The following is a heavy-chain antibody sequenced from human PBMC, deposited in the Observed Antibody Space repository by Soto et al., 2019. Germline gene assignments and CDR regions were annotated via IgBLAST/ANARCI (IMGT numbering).Heavy chain of an antibody. J-gene: IGHJ4*02. Sequence: QITLKESGPTLVKPTQTLTLTCTFSGFSLSTSGVGVGWIRQPPGKALEWFALIYWDDDKRYSPSLKSRLTITKDTSKNQVVLTMTNMDPVDTATYYCAHSRDSSSSEGGNFDYWGQGTLVTVSS. CDR1: GFSLSTSGVG. CDR2: IYWDDDK. D-gene: IGHD6-6*01. V-gene: IGHV2-5*02. CDR3: AHSRDSSSSEGGNFDY.